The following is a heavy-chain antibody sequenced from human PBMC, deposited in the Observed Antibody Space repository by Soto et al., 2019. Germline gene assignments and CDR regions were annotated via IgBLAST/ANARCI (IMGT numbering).Heavy chain of an antibody. CDR1: GYTFTSYA. J-gene: IGHJ3*02. CDR3: ARIWAADDQPFDI. CDR2: INAGNGNT. Sequence: ASVKVSCKASGYTFTSYAMHWVRQAPGQRLEWMGWINAGNGNTKYSQKFQGRVTITRDTSASTAYMELSSLRSEDTAVYYCARIWAADDQPFDIWGQGTMVTVSS. V-gene: IGHV1-3*01. D-gene: IGHD6-13*01.